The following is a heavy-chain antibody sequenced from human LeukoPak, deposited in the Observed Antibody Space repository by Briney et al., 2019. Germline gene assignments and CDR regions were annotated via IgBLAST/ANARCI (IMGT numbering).Heavy chain of an antibody. CDR2: IIPIFGTA. Sequence: GSSVKVSCKASGGTFISYAISWVRQAPGQGLEWMGGIIPIFGTANYAQKFQGRVTITADESTSTAYMELSSLRSEDTAVYYCARDSNYYYDSSGYYSLDYWGQGTLVTVSS. D-gene: IGHD3-22*01. J-gene: IGHJ4*02. CDR3: ARDSNYYYDSSGYYSLDY. CDR1: GGTFISYA. V-gene: IGHV1-69*01.